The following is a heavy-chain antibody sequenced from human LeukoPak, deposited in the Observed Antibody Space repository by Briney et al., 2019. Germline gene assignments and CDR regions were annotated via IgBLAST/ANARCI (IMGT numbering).Heavy chain of an antibody. CDR1: GFTFSSYS. CDR2: ISSSSSYI. D-gene: IGHD2-15*01. Sequence: SGGSLRLSCAASGFTFSSYSMNWVRQAPGKGLEWVSSISSSSSYIYYADSVKGRFTISRDNAKNSLYLQMNSLRAEDTAVYHCARLGYCSGGSCYENQHYYYGMDVWGQGTTVTVSS. J-gene: IGHJ6*02. V-gene: IGHV3-21*01. CDR3: ARLGYCSGGSCYENQHYYYGMDV.